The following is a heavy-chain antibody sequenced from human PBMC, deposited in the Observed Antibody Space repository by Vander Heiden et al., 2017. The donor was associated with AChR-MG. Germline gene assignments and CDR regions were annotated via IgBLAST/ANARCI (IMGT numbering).Heavy chain of an antibody. V-gene: IGHV3-21*01. D-gene: IGHD5-12*01. CDR3: ARRLHSGPGDY. J-gene: IGHJ4*02. Sequence: VQLVESGGGLVKPGGSLRLSCAASGFTFSSYSMNWVREAPGKGMEWDSSSSSSSSYIDYADSVKGRFNISRDNAKNSLYLQMNNLRAEDTAVYYCARRLHSGPGDYWGQGTLVTVSS. CDR1: GFTFSSYS. CDR2: SSSSSSYI.